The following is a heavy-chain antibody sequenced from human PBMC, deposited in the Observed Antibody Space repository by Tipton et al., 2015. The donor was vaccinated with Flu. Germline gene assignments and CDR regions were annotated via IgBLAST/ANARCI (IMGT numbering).Heavy chain of an antibody. CDR2: ISYSGNT. Sequence: TLSLTCTVSGGSVNGYFWSWIRQPPRKGLECVGGISYSGNTYYNPSLKSRVTISVDTSKSQFSLMLRSVTAADTAVYYCARLSYYDVDLKNFYFDYWGQGALVTVSS. J-gene: IGHJ4*02. V-gene: IGHV4-59*05. CDR1: GGSVNGYF. D-gene: IGHD3-10*02. CDR3: ARLSYYDVDLKNFYFDY.